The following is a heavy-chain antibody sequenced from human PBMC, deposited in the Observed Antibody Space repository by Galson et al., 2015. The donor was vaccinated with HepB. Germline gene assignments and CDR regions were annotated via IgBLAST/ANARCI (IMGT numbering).Heavy chain of an antibody. Sequence: SLRLSCAASGFTFDDYAMHWVRQAPGKGLEWVSGISWNSGSIGYADSVKGRFTISRDNAKNSLYLQMNSLRAEDTALYYCAKGITMVQVPMYYMDVWGKGTTVTVSS. D-gene: IGHD3-10*01. V-gene: IGHV3-9*01. CDR2: ISWNSGSI. J-gene: IGHJ6*03. CDR3: AKGITMVQVPMYYMDV. CDR1: GFTFDDYA.